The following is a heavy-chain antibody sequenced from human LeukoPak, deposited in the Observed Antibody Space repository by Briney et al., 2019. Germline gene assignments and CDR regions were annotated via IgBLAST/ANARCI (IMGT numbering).Heavy chain of an antibody. J-gene: IGHJ4*02. CDR3: ARLGGLAAAGVRYFDY. V-gene: IGHV4-59*06. Sequence: PSETLSLTCTVSGGSISTYYWTWIRQPPGKGLEWIGYIYYSGSTYYNPSLKSRVTISVDTSKNQFSLKLSSVTAADTAVYYCARLGGLAAAGVRYFDYWGQGTLVTVSS. CDR2: IYYSGST. D-gene: IGHD6-13*01. CDR1: GGSISTYY.